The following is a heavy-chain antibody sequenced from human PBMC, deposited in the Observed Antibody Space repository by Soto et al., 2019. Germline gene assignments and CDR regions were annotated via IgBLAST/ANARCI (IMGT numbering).Heavy chain of an antibody. CDR3: ARDRGNTYYYGSNDAFDI. D-gene: IGHD3-10*01. CDR2: IYYSGST. CDR1: GGSXSXSSXX. Sequence: SETXSXXXXVSGGSXSXSSXXXXXXXXXXGXXLEWIGSIYYSGSTYYNPSLKSRVTISVDTSKNTLYLQMNSLRAEDTAVYYCARDRGNTYYYGSNDAFDIWGQGTMVTVSS. V-gene: IGHV4-39*02. J-gene: IGHJ3*02.